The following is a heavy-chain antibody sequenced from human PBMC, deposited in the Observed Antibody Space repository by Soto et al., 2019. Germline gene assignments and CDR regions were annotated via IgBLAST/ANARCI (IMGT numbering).Heavy chain of an antibody. CDR2: IYSDGTT. CDR1: GGSISGYY. Sequence: SENLSLTCIVSGGSISGYYWSWIRQPAGKELEWIGRIYSDGTTNYNPSLKGRGTMSVDTSMKQISLKLTSVTAADTAMYYCARDRGYRSGSFGSCGQGVLVIVFS. CDR3: ARDRGYRSGSFGS. D-gene: IGHD5-18*01. V-gene: IGHV4-4*07. J-gene: IGHJ5*02.